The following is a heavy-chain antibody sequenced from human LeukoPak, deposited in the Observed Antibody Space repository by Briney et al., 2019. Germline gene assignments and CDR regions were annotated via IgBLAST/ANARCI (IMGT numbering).Heavy chain of an antibody. V-gene: IGHV3-13*01. J-gene: IGHJ4*02. D-gene: IGHD2-2*01. CDR2: SGTVGDT. CDR3: ARAAMPYIINGRRFDY. CDR1: GFTSSAYD. Sequence: PGGSLRLSCAASGFTSSAYDMHWVRQITGGGLEWVSTSGTVGDTFYSDSVKGRFTISRENAKNSVHLQMNSLRVEGSAIYFCARAAMPYIINGRRFDYWGQGTLVTVSS.